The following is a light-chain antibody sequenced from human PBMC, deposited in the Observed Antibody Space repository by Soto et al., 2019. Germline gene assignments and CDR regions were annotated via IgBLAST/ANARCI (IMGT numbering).Light chain of an antibody. CDR1: NIGSKS. CDR3: QSYDSRLSGSV. J-gene: IGLJ1*01. CDR2: DDS. Sequence: SYELTQPPSVSVAPGQTARITCGGNNIGSKSVHWYQQKPGQAPVLVVYDDSDRPSGIPERFSGSNSGASASLAITGLQAEDEADYYCQSYDSRLSGSVFGTGTKVTVL. V-gene: IGLV3-21*02.